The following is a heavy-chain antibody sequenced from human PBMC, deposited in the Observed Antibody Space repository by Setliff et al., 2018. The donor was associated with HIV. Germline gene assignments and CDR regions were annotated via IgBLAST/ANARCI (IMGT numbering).Heavy chain of an antibody. CDR2: ISSNSGEI. Sequence: GGSLRLSCVASGFTFDDYGMGWVRQAPGKGLEWVSSISSNSGEIFYAESLKGRFTISRDNPKNSLYLQMNSLRAEDSAVYYCARDLPGMAPWGQGTLVTVSS. J-gene: IGHJ5*02. V-gene: IGHV3-21*06. CDR3: ARDLPGMAP. D-gene: IGHD6-13*01. CDR1: GFTFDDYG.